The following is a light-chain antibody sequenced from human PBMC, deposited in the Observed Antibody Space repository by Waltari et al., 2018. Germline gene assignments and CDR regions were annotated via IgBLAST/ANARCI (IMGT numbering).Light chain of an antibody. CDR1: YSDLGSSNW. CDR2: DVT. V-gene: IGLV2-14*03. Sequence: QSALAQPASVSESPGQSVTIPCFGTYSDLGSSNWVSWYRQDPDRAPKLLIFDVTKRPSGVSTRFSGSKSGNTASLTISGLQTDDTSDYYCASSTNLNTVVFGGGTKLTV. CDR3: ASSTNLNTVV. J-gene: IGLJ3*02.